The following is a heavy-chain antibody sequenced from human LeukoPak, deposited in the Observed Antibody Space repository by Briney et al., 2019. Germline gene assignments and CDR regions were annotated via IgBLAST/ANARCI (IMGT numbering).Heavy chain of an antibody. Sequence: SETLSLTCTVSGGSISNYHWSWIRQPAGKGLEWISQIHTSGSTNYNPPLKSRVTMSIDTPENQLSLTIRSVTAADTAVYYCARRDISSGRSFDYWGQGILVTVSS. CDR1: GGSISNYH. V-gene: IGHV4-4*07. D-gene: IGHD6-19*01. J-gene: IGHJ4*02. CDR3: ARRDISSGRSFDY. CDR2: IHTSGST.